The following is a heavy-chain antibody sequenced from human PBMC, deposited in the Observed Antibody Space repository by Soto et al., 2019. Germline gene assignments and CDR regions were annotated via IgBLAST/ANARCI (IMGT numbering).Heavy chain of an antibody. CDR2: IYHSGST. V-gene: IGHV4-30-2*01. CDR3: ARDQREGNWFDP. CDR1: GGSISSGGYS. Sequence: QLQLQESGSGLVRPSQTLSLTCAVSGGSISSGGYSWNWIRQPPGKGLEWIGYIYHSGSTLYNPSLKIRVTISVDKSKNQASRKLSSVTAADTAVYYCARDQREGNWFDPWGQGTLVTVSS. J-gene: IGHJ5*02.